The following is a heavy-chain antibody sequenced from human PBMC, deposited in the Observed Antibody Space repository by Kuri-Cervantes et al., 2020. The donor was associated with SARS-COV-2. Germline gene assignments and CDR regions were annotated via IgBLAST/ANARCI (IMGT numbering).Heavy chain of an antibody. Sequence: SETLSLTCTVSGGSISSYYWSWIRQPAGKGLEWIGRIYTSGSTNYNPSLKSRVTMSVDTSKNQFSLKLSSVTAADTAVYYCARPMPYDFWSGYRAYYYGMDVWGQGTTVTVSS. D-gene: IGHD3-3*01. V-gene: IGHV4-4*07. CDR2: IYTSGST. J-gene: IGHJ6*02. CDR1: GGSISSYY. CDR3: ARPMPYDFWSGYRAYYYGMDV.